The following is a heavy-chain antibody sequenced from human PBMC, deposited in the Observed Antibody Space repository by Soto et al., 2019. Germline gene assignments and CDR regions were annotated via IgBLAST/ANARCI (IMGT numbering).Heavy chain of an antibody. CDR2: IYYSGST. J-gene: IGHJ4*02. V-gene: IGHV4-59*01. D-gene: IGHD5-12*01. Sequence: SETLSLTCTFSGGSISSYYWSWIRQPPGKGLEWIGYIYYSGSTNYNPSLKSRVTISVDTSKNQFSLKLSSVTAADTVVYYCACLVKRYSGYVFYYCGQGTLVTVSS. CDR1: GGSISSYY. CDR3: ACLVKRYSGYVFYY.